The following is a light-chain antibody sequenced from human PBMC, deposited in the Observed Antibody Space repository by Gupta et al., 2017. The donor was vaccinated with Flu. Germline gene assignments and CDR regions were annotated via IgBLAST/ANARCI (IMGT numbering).Light chain of an antibody. CDR3: MQGAHWPWA. CDR1: QSLVYSDGNTV. V-gene: IGKV2-30*01. CDR2: LVS. Sequence: VILGQTASISCRSSQSLVYSDGNTVLHWFQQRPGQAPRRLIYLVSHRESGVPDRFSGSGSGTEFTLKISRVEAEDVGIYFCMQGAHWPWAFGQGTKVEI. J-gene: IGKJ1*01.